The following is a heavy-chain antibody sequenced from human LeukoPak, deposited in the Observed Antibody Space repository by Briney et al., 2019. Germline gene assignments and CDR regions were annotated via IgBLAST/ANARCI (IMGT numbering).Heavy chain of an antibody. CDR1: GDSISSTNYY. Sequence: PSETLSLTCTVSGDSISSTNYYWGWIRQPPGKGLEWIGSIYYSGSTYYNPSLKSRVTISVDTSKNQFSLKLSSVTAADTAVYYCARGRYYDSSGYYLDYWGQGTLVTVSS. CDR2: IYYSGST. D-gene: IGHD3-22*01. CDR3: ARGRYYDSSGYYLDY. V-gene: IGHV4-39*07. J-gene: IGHJ4*02.